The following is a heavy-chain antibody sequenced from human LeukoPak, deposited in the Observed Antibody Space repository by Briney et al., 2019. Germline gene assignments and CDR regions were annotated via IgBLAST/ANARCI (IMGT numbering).Heavy chain of an antibody. Sequence: GSLRLSCAASGFTFSSYGMSWVRQAPGKGLEWIGEIYHSGSSNYNPSLKSRVTISVDKSKNQFSLKLSSVTAADTAVYYCARVSVAKHMDVWGKGTTVTVSS. CDR2: IYHSGSS. CDR1: GFTFSSYGM. J-gene: IGHJ6*03. D-gene: IGHD5-12*01. V-gene: IGHV4-4*02. CDR3: ARVSVAKHMDV.